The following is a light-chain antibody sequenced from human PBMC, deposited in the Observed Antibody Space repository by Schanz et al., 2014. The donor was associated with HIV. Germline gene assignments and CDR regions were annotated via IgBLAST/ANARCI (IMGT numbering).Light chain of an antibody. CDR2: DVS. CDR3: TSYAGSNSYV. J-gene: IGLJ1*01. CDR1: SSDVGGYNY. Sequence: QSALTQPASVSGSPGQSITISCTGTSSDVGGYNYVSWYQQHPGKAPKLMIYDVSNRPSRVPDRFSGSKSGNTASLTVSGLQAEDEADYYCTSYAGSNSYVFGTGTKLTVL. V-gene: IGLV2-8*01.